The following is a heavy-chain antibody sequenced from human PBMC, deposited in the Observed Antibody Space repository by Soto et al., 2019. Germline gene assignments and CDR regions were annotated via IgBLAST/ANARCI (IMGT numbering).Heavy chain of an antibody. J-gene: IGHJ4*02. CDR2: IWFDGSNK. CDR3: ARGQLPAATTYFDF. CDR1: GFTFSSYA. Sequence: QVHLVESGAGVVQPGGSLRLSCAASGFTFSSYAIHWVRQAPGKGLEWVAIIWFDGSNKYYADSVKGRFSISRDNSKNTLFLQMDSLRAEDTAVYYCARGQLPAATTYFDFWGQGTLVIVSS. V-gene: IGHV3-33*01. D-gene: IGHD2-15*01.